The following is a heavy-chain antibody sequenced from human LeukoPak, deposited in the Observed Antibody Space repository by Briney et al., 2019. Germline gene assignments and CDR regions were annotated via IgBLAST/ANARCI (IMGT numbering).Heavy chain of an antibody. V-gene: IGHV3-7*01. CDR3: ARDSGSYFDY. CDR1: GFTFSSYG. J-gene: IGHJ4*02. Sequence: GGSLRLSCAGSGFTFSSYGMSWVRQAPGKGLEWVANIKQDGSEKYYVDSVKGRFTISRDNAKNSLYLQMNSLRAEDTAVYYCARDSGSYFDYWGQGTLVTVSS. D-gene: IGHD1-26*01. CDR2: IKQDGSEK.